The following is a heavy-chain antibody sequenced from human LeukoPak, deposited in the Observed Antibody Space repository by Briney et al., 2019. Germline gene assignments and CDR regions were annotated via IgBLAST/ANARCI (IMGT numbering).Heavy chain of an antibody. CDR1: GYTFTSYD. V-gene: IGHV1-8*01. Sequence: ASVKVSCKASGYTFTSYDINWVRQATGQGLEWMGWMNPNSGNTGYAQKFQGRVTMTRNTSISTAYMELSSLRSEDTAVYHCARGLRNTYYYDSSGYQGYWGQGTLVTVSS. J-gene: IGHJ4*02. CDR2: MNPNSGNT. CDR3: ARGLRNTYYYDSSGYQGY. D-gene: IGHD3-22*01.